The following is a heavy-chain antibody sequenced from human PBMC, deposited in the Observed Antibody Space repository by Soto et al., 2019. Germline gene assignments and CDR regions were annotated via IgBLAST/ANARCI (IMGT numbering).Heavy chain of an antibody. CDR2: IYYIGSP. V-gene: IGHV4-31*01. J-gene: IGHJ5*02. CDR1: GGSISSGAYY. Sequence: QVQLQASGPGLVKPSQTLSLTCTVSGGSISSGAYYWSWVRQHPGKGLEWIGYIYYIGSPYYNPSLTSTVTMPVDKSKTQSPLELTALPAADTAVYYCARGGPGFGELRWFDPWGQGTLVTVSS. CDR3: ARGGPGFGELRWFDP. D-gene: IGHD3-10*01.